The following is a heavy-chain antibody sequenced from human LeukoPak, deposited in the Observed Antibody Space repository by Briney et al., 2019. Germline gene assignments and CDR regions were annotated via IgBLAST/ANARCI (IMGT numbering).Heavy chain of an antibody. D-gene: IGHD1-14*01. CDR1: GDSVSSNSAA. J-gene: IGHJ3*02. V-gene: IGHV6-1*01. CDR2: TYYRSKWYD. CDR3: AREVAGTCAFDI. Sequence: SQTLSLTCDISGDSVSSNSAAWNWIRQSPSRGLEWLGRTYYRSKWYDDYAVSVKSRITINPDTSKNHFSLQLNSVTPGDTAVYFCAREVAGTCAFDIWGQGTMVTVSS.